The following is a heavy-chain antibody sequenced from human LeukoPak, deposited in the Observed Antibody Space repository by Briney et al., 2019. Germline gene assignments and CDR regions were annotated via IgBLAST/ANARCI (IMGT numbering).Heavy chain of an antibody. CDR2: IIFIYGTT. CDR3: ARAEAIDY. CDR1: GGTLSSYG. D-gene: IGHD5-12*01. Sequence: SVKVSCRASGGTLSSYGISWVRQAPGQGLEWMGGIIFIYGTTHYAQNFQGRVTITRDESTSTAYMELSSLRSDDTAVYYCARAEAIDYWGQGTLVTVSS. J-gene: IGHJ4*02. V-gene: IGHV1-69*05.